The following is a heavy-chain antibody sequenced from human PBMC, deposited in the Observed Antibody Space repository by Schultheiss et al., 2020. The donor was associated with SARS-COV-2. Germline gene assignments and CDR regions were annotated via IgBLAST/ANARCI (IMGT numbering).Heavy chain of an antibody. Sequence: GGSLRLSCAASGFTFSSYSMNWVRQAPGKGLEWVSSIRSRGTYIHYADSVRGRFTISRDNAKNSLYLQMNSLRAEDTAVYYCARDFTYYGSGKELDYWGQGTLVTVSS. D-gene: IGHD3-10*01. V-gene: IGHV3-21*01. CDR3: ARDFTYYGSGKELDY. CDR2: IRSRGTYI. J-gene: IGHJ4*02. CDR1: GFTFSSYS.